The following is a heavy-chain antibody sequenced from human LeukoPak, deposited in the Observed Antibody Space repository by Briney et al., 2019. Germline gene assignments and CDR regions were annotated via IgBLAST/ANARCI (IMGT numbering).Heavy chain of an antibody. Sequence: GGSLRLSCAASGFTFSSYAMSWVRQAPGKGLKWVSGISGSGGSTFYADSVKGRFTISRDNSKNTLYLRMNSLRREDTAVYYCAKGPNYYYDSNAYFDYWGQGTLVTVSS. J-gene: IGHJ4*02. CDR1: GFTFSSYA. D-gene: IGHD3-22*01. V-gene: IGHV3-23*01. CDR2: ISGSGGST. CDR3: AKGPNYYYDSNAYFDY.